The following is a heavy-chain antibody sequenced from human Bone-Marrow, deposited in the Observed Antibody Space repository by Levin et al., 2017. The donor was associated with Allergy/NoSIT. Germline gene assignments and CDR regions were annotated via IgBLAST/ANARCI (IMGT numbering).Heavy chain of an antibody. CDR2: ISGSGGST. V-gene: IGHV3-23*01. J-gene: IGHJ4*02. Sequence: GESLKISCAASGFTFSSFAMSWVRQAPGKGLEWVPAISGSGGSTYYADSVKGRFTISRDNSKNTLNLQMNSLRAEDTALYYCAKGLDSSGWPYFDYWGQGTLVTVSS. CDR1: GFTFSSFA. CDR3: AKGLDSSGWPYFDY. D-gene: IGHD6-19*01.